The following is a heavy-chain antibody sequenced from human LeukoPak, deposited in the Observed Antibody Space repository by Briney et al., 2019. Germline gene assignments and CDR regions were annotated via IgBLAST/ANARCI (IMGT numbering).Heavy chain of an antibody. CDR3: ARGKLELPAGHDC. CDR2: FDPGDGET. Sequence: GASVKVSCKVSGYTLTELSMHWVRQAPGKGLEWMGGFDPGDGETIYAQKFQGRVTMTRDTSTSTVYMELSSLRSEDTAMYYCARGKLELPAGHDCWGQGTLVTVSS. J-gene: IGHJ4*02. V-gene: IGHV1-24*01. CDR1: GYTLTELS. D-gene: IGHD1-7*01.